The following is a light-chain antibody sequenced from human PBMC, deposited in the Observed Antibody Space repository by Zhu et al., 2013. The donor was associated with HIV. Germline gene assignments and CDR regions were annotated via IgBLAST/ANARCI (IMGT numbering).Light chain of an antibody. CDR3: QQFNSTLIRST. CDR2: DAS. Sequence: AIQLTQSPSSLSASVGDRVTITCRASQGISSALAWYQQKPGKAPKLLIYDASSLESGVPSRFSGSGSGTDFTLTISSLQPEDFAIYYCQQFNSTLIRSTFGQGTRLEIK. J-gene: IGKJ5*01. CDR1: QGISSA. V-gene: IGKV1-13*02.